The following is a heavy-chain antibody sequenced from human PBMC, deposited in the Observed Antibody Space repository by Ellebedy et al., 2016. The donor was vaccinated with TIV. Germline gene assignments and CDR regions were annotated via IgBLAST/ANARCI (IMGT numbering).Heavy chain of an antibody. V-gene: IGHV3-30-3*01. D-gene: IGHD4-17*01. CDR1: GFTFSSYS. Sequence: PGGSLRLSCAASGFTFSSYSMHWVRQAPGTGLEWVAVISYDGSNKYYADSVKGRFTISRDNFKNTLYLQMNSLRAEDTAVYYCANTLDADYGEYHDYFDYWGQGTLVTVSS. CDR3: ANTLDADYGEYHDYFDY. CDR2: ISYDGSNK. J-gene: IGHJ4*02.